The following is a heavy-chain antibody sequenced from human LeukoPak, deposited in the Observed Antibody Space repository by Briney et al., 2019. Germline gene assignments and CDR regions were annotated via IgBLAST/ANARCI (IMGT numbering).Heavy chain of an antibody. CDR3: AVVLWFGEKPFDY. CDR2: IIPIFGTA. J-gene: IGHJ4*02. V-gene: IGHV1-69*06. Sequence: SVKVSCKASGRTFSSYAISWVRQAPGQGLEWMGGIIPIFGTANYAQKFQGRVTITADKPTSTAYMELSSLRSEDTAVYYCAVVLWFGEKPFDYWGQGTLVTVSS. CDR1: GRTFSSYA. D-gene: IGHD3-10*01.